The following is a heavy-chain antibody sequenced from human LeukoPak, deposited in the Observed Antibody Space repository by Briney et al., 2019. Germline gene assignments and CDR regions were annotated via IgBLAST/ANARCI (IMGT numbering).Heavy chain of an antibody. Sequence: GASVKVSCKASGYTFTSYYMHGVRQAPGQGLEWMGIINPSGGSTSYAQKFQGRVTMTRDTSTSTVYMELSSLRSEDTAVYYCAREDSGSYGLGWFDPWGQGTLVTVSS. V-gene: IGHV1-46*01. CDR3: AREDSGSYGLGWFDP. J-gene: IGHJ5*02. CDR1: GYTFTSYY. D-gene: IGHD1-26*01. CDR2: INPSGGST.